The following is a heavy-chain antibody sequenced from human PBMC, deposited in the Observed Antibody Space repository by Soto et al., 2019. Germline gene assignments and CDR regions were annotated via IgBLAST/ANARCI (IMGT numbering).Heavy chain of an antibody. CDR2: INHSGST. Sequence: ASETLSLTCAVYGGSFSGYYWSWIRQPPGKGLEWIGEINHSGSTNYNPSLKSRVTISVDTSKNQFSLKLSSVTAADTAVYYCARDKYANYDFWSGPNYYYYGMDVWGQGTTVTVSS. CDR1: GGSFSGYY. J-gene: IGHJ6*02. D-gene: IGHD3-3*01. V-gene: IGHV4-34*01. CDR3: ARDKYANYDFWSGPNYYYYGMDV.